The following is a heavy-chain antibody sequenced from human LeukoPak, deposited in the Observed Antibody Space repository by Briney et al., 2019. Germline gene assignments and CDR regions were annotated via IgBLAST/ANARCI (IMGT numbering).Heavy chain of an antibody. J-gene: IGHJ4*02. V-gene: IGHV3-33*08. D-gene: IGHD2-2*01. CDR3: AREPYCSSTSCNVDY. CDR1: GFTFSSYA. Sequence: GGSLRLSCAATGFTFSSYAMSWVRQAPGKGLEWVAVIWYDGSIKYYADSVKGRFTISRDNSKNTLFLQMNSLRAEDTAVYYCAREPYCSSTSCNVDYWDQGTLVTVSS. CDR2: IWYDGSIK.